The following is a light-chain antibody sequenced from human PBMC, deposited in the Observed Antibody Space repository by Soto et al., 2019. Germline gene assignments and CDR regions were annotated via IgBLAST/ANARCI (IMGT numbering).Light chain of an antibody. CDR1: SSDVGGYNY. J-gene: IGLJ1*01. CDR2: EVS. V-gene: IGLV2-14*01. Sequence: QSALTQPASVSGSPGQSITISCTGTSSDVGGYNYVSWYQQHPGKAPKLMIYEVSNRPSGVSNRFSGSKSGNTASLTISGLQDEDEADYYCTSFTRSSTFVFGTGTKVTVL. CDR3: TSFTRSSTFV.